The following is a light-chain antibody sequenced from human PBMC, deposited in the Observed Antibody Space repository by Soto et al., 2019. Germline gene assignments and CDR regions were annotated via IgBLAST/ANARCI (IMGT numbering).Light chain of an antibody. CDR2: GAS. CDR1: QSVSSSY. CDR3: QQYGSSYT. Sequence: EIVLTQSPGTLSLSPGERATLSCRASQSVSSSYLAWYQQKPGQAPRLLIYGASSRATGIPDRFSGSGSGIDFTLTSSRLEPEDFAVYYCQQYGSSYTFGQGTKLAIK. J-gene: IGKJ2*01. V-gene: IGKV3-20*01.